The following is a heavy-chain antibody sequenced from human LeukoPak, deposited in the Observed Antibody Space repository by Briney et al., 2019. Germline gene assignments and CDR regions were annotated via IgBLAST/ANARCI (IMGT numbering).Heavy chain of an antibody. CDR3: AKDHLRYYYDSSGYYPAFDY. CDR2: ISSSSSYI. Sequence: GSLRLSCAASGFTFSSYSMNWVRQAPGKGLEWVSSISSSSSYIYYADSVKGRFTISRDNAKNSLYLQMNSLRAEDTAVYYCAKDHLRYYYDSSGYYPAFDYWGQGTLVTVSS. D-gene: IGHD3-22*01. J-gene: IGHJ4*02. V-gene: IGHV3-21*01. CDR1: GFTFSSYS.